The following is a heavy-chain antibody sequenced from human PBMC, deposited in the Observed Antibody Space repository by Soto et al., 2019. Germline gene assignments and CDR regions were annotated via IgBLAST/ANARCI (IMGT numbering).Heavy chain of an antibody. CDR3: AQANWNFGPLHFDP. D-gene: IGHD1-1*01. V-gene: IGHV3-23*01. CDR1: GFTFSSYA. Sequence: EVQLLESGGGLVQPGGSLRLPCAASGFTFSSYAMSWVRQAPGKGLEWVSAISGSGGSTYYADSVKGRFTISRDNSRNTLYLQMNSLRAEDTAVYYCAQANWNFGPLHFDPWGQGTLVTGSS. J-gene: IGHJ5*02. CDR2: ISGSGGST.